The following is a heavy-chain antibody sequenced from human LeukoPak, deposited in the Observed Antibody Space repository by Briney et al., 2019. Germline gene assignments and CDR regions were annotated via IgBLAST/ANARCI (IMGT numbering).Heavy chain of an antibody. D-gene: IGHD3-16*02. CDR1: SGSISSFY. J-gene: IGHJ4*02. Sequence: PSETLSLTCTFSSGSISSFYWSWIRQPPGKGLEWIGYISYSGITKYNPSLKSRVTISIDTSKNQFSLRLSSVTAEDTAVYYCATDYVWGSYRPKFDYWGQGTLVTVSS. CDR2: ISYSGIT. V-gene: IGHV4-59*01. CDR3: ATDYVWGSYRPKFDY.